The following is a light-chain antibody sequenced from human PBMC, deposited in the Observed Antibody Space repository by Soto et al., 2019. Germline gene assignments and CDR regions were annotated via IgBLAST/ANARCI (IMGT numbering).Light chain of an antibody. V-gene: IGLV1-51*01. CDR1: SSNIGGNS. J-gene: IGLJ1*01. Sequence: QSVLAQPPSVSAAPGQEVTISCCGSSSNIGGNSVSWYQQLPGTAPKLLIYDDNKRPSGIPDRFSGSKSGTSATLGITGFQTGDEADYYCGSWDSSLSAYVFGTGTKATV. CDR2: DDN. CDR3: GSWDSSLSAYV.